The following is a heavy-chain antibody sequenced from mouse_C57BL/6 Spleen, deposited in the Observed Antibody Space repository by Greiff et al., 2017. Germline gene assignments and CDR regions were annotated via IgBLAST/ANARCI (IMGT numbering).Heavy chain of an antibody. V-gene: IGHV5-9-1*02. CDR1: GFTFSSYA. Sequence: EVKVVESGEGLVKPGGSLKLSCAASGFTFSSYAMSWVRQTPEKRLEWVAYISSGGDYLYYADTVKGRFTFSRDNARNTLYLQMSSLKSEDTAMYYWTRDPEDYDDYAMDYWGQGTTVTVAS. CDR2: ISSGGDYL. D-gene: IGHD2-4*01. J-gene: IGHJ4*01. CDR3: TRDPEDYDDYAMDY.